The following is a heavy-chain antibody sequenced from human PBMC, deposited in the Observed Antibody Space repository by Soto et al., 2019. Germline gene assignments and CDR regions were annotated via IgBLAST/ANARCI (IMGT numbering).Heavy chain of an antibody. CDR1: GYTFTSYG. J-gene: IGHJ4*02. CDR2: IDGGSGNT. Sequence: QVQLVQSGAEVKKPGASVKVSCKASGYTFTSYGIHWVRQAPGQGLEWMGGIDGGSGNTKYSPKIQGRVTVTRDTSASTACMELSSLRSEDTAVYYCARDRVLNGLFDYWGQGTLVTVS. V-gene: IGHV1-3*01. CDR3: ARDRVLNGLFDY. D-gene: IGHD1-1*01.